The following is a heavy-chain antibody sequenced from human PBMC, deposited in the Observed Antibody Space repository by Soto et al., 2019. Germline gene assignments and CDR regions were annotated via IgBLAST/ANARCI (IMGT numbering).Heavy chain of an antibody. J-gene: IGHJ6*03. CDR1: GGSFSGYY. Sequence: SETLSLTCAVYGGSFSGYYWSWIRQPPGKGLEWIGEINHSGSTNYNPSLKSRVTISVDTSKNQFSLKLSSVTAADTAVYYFARAGEIYPGGFGELLSGINYYMDVWGKGTTVTVSS. V-gene: IGHV4-34*01. CDR2: INHSGST. D-gene: IGHD3-10*01. CDR3: ARAGEIYPGGFGELLSGINYYMDV.